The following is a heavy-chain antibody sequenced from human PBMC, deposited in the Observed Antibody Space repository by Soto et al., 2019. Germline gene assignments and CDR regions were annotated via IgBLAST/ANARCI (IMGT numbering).Heavy chain of an antibody. D-gene: IGHD2-15*01. V-gene: IGHV1-18*01. CDR1: GYTFTSYG. J-gene: IGHJ1*01. Sequence: GASVKVSCKASGYTFTSYGISWVRQAPGQGLEWMGWISAYNGNTNYAQKLQGRVTMTTDTSTSTAYMELRSLRSDDTAVYYCARDRGWIVVVPPPSQLAPWGQGTLVPVSS. CDR3: ARDRGWIVVVPPPSQLAP. CDR2: ISAYNGNT.